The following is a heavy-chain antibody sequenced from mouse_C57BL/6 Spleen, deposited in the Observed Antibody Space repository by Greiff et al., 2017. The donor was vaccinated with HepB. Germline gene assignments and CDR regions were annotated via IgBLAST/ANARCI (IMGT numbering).Heavy chain of an antibody. Sequence: EVQLQQSGPVLVKPGASVKMSCKASGYTFTDYYMNWVKQSHGKSLEWIGVINPYNGGTSYNQKFKGKATLTVDKSSSTAYMELNSLTSEDSAVYYCAKAGDLPRGAMDYWGQGTSVTVSS. CDR3: AKAGDLPRGAMDY. D-gene: IGHD2-13*01. CDR1: GYTFTDYY. V-gene: IGHV1-19*01. CDR2: INPYNGGT. J-gene: IGHJ4*01.